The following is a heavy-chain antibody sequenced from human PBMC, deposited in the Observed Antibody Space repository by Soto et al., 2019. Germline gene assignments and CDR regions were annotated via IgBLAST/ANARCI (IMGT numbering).Heavy chain of an antibody. CDR3: ARARSRYCSGGSCQPNYYYMDV. Sequence: PSETLSLTCAVYGGSFSGYYWSWIRQPPGKGLEWIGEINHSGSTNYNPSLKSRVTISVDTSKNQFSLKLSSVTAADTAVYYCARARSRYCSGGSCQPNYYYMDVWGKGTTVTVSS. D-gene: IGHD2-15*01. J-gene: IGHJ6*03. CDR2: INHSGST. V-gene: IGHV4-34*01. CDR1: GGSFSGYY.